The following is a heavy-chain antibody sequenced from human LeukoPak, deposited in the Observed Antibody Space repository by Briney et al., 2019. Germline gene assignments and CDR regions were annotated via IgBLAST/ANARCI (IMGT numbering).Heavy chain of an antibody. J-gene: IGHJ2*01. CDR2: IGTAGDT. CDR3: ARANYYDSSGYRWYFDL. V-gene: IGHV3-13*01. CDR1: GFTFSSYD. Sequence: TGGSLRLSCAASGFTFSSYDMHWVRQATGKGLEWVSAIGTAGDTYYPGSVKGRFTSSRENAKNSLYLQMNSLRAGDTAVYYCARANYYDSSGYRWYFDLWGRGTLVTVSS. D-gene: IGHD3-22*01.